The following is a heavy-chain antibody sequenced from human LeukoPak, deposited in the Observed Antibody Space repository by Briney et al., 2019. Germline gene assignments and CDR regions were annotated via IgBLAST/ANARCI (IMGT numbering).Heavy chain of an antibody. D-gene: IGHD5-24*01. Sequence: GGSLRLSCAASGFTFSDYYMSWIRQAPGKGLEGVSYISSSGSTIYYADSVKGRFTISRDNAKNSLYLQMSSLRAEDTAVYYCARGGEMATMDDFDYWGQGTLVTVSS. CDR1: GFTFSDYY. V-gene: IGHV3-11*04. CDR2: ISSSGSTI. CDR3: ARGGEMATMDDFDY. J-gene: IGHJ4*02.